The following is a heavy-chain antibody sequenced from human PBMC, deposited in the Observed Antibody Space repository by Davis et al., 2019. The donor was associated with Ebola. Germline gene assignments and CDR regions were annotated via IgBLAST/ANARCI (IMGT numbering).Heavy chain of an antibody. CDR1: GFTFRDYY. J-gene: IGHJ4*02. Sequence: GESLKISCAAPGFTFRDYYMSWIRQAPGKGLEWVSYISSSSSYTNYADSVKGRFTISRDNAKNSLYLQMNSLRAEDTAVYYCARENYDYADYRVPLFDYWGQGTLVTVSS. D-gene: IGHD4-17*01. V-gene: IGHV3-11*06. CDR2: ISSSSSYT. CDR3: ARENYDYADYRVPLFDY.